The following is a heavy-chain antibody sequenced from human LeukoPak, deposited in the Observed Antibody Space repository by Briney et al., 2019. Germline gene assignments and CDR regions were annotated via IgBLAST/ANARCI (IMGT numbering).Heavy chain of an antibody. CDR3: AKKAHYDAYAKYFDY. Sequence: HPGGSLRLSCAASEFTFSSYAMTWVRQAPGKGLEWVSILSDSGVYTYYADSVKGRFTISRDNSNNMLYLQMNSLRAEDTAVYYCAKKAHYDAYAKYFDYWGQGTLVTVSS. V-gene: IGHV3-23*01. CDR1: EFTFSSYA. D-gene: IGHD4-17*01. J-gene: IGHJ4*02. CDR2: LSDSGVYT.